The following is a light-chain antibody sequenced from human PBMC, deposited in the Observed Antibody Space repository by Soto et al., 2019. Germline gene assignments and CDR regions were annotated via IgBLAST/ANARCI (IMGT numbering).Light chain of an antibody. CDR1: QGIRND. V-gene: IGKV1-6*01. CDR3: LKNYNSPWR. CDR2: AAS. Sequence: AIQMTQSPSSLSASVGDRVTITCRASQGIRNDLGWYQQKPGKAPTLLIYAASSLQSGVPSRFSGSGSGTDFTLTIKTLHPEFFEPYSCLKNYNSPWRFAKGTKGDIK. J-gene: IGKJ1*01.